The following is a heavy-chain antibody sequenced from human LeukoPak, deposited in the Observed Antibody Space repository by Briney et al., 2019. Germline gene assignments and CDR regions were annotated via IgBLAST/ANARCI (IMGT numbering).Heavy chain of an antibody. J-gene: IGHJ3*02. CDR2: ISSSSSYI. CDR3: ARDRGPGGAFDI. D-gene: IGHD1-26*01. CDR1: GFTFSSYS. Sequence: GGSLRLSCAASGFTFSSYSMNWVRQAPGKGLEWVSSISSSSSYIYYADSVKGRFTISRDNAKNSLYLQMNSLRAEDTAVYYCARDRGPGGAFDIWGQGTMVTVSS. V-gene: IGHV3-21*01.